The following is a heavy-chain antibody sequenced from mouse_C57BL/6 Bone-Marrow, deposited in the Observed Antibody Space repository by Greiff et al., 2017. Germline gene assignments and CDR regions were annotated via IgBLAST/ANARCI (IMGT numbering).Heavy chain of an antibody. CDR1: GFTFSSYA. V-gene: IGHV5-4*01. J-gene: IGHJ3*01. D-gene: IGHD2-4*01. CDR3: AREDYWFAY. CDR2: ISDGGSYT. Sequence: EVKLMESGGGLVKPGGSLKLSCAASGFTFSSYAMSWVRQTPEKRLEWVATISDGGSYTYYPDNVKGRFTISRDNAKNNLYLQMRHLKSEDTAMDYCAREDYWFAYWGQGTLVTVSA.